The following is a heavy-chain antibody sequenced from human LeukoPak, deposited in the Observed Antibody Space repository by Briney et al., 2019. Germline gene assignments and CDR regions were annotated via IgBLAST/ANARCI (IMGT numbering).Heavy chain of an antibody. CDR1: GGSISGYY. D-gene: IGHD2-15*01. Sequence: NPSQTLSLTCTVSGGSISGYYWSWIRQPPGKGLEWIGYIYYSGTTKYNPSLKSRVTISVDTSKNQISLKLSSVTAADTAVYYCAREGVGDCSGGKCLNWFDPWGQGTLVTVSS. V-gene: IGHV4-59*01. J-gene: IGHJ5*02. CDR2: IYYSGTT. CDR3: AREGVGDCSGGKCLNWFDP.